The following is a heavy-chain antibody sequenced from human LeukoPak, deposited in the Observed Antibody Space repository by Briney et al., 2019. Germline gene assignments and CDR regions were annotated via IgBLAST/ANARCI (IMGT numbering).Heavy chain of an antibody. CDR2: IRNKVNSYTT. V-gene: IGHV3-72*01. J-gene: IGHJ4*02. CDR1: GFTFSDHY. CDR3: ARDRPLDY. Sequence: PGGSLRLSCAASGFTFSDHYMDWVRQAPGKGLEWVGRIRNKVNSYTTEYAASVKGRFTISRDDSKSSLYLQMNSLRDEDTAVYYCARDRPLDYWGQGTLVTVSS.